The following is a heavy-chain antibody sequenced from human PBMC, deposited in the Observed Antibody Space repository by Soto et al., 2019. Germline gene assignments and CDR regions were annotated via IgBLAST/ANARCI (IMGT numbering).Heavy chain of an antibody. D-gene: IGHD3-9*01. CDR3: AKDGNPIPYLTGYYRLGWFDP. CDR2: ISGSGGST. J-gene: IGHJ5*02. CDR1: GFTFSSYA. Sequence: GGSLRLSCAASGFTFSSYAMSWVRQAPGKGLEWVSAISGSGGSTYYADSVKGRFTISRDNSKNTLYLQMNSLRAEDTAVYYCAKDGNPIPYLTGYYRLGWFDPWGQGALVTVSS. V-gene: IGHV3-23*01.